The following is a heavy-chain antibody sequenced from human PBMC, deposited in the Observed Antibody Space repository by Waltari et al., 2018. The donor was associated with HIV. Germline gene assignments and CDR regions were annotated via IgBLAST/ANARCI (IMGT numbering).Heavy chain of an antibody. CDR3: AREDRNSNPDTFDY. CDR2: INSDGSST. Sequence: EVQLVESGGGLVQPGGSLRLSCAASGFTFSSYGMHWVRQAPGKGLVWVSRINSDGSSTSYADSVKGRFTISRDNAKNTLYLQMNSLRAEDTAVYYCAREDRNSNPDTFDYWGQGTLVTVSS. J-gene: IGHJ4*02. D-gene: IGHD4-4*01. CDR1: GFTFSSYG. V-gene: IGHV3-74*01.